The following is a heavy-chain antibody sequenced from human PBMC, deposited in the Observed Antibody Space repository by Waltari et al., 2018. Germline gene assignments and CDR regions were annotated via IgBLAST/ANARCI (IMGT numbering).Heavy chain of an antibody. D-gene: IGHD6-13*01. CDR1: GGSFSGYY. J-gene: IGHJ5*02. Sequence: QVQLQQWGAGLLKPSETLSLTCAVYGGSFSGYYWSCIRQPPGKGLEWIGEINHSGSTNYNPSLKSRVTISVDTSKNQFSLKLSSVTAADTAVYYCARGYSSSWYDLFDPWGQGTLVTVSS. V-gene: IGHV4-34*01. CDR3: ARGYSSSWYDLFDP. CDR2: INHSGST.